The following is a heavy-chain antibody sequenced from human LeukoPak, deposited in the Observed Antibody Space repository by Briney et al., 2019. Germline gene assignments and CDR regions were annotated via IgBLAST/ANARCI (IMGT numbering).Heavy chain of an antibody. Sequence: SEALSLTCTVSGGSISSYYWSWIRQPAGKGLEWIGRIYTSGSTNYNPSLKSRVTISVDTSKNRFSLKLSSVTAADTAVYYCARIYGDYAGYYFDYWGQGTLVTVSS. CDR3: ARIYGDYAGYYFDY. CDR1: GGSISSYY. V-gene: IGHV4-4*07. CDR2: IYTSGST. D-gene: IGHD4-17*01. J-gene: IGHJ4*02.